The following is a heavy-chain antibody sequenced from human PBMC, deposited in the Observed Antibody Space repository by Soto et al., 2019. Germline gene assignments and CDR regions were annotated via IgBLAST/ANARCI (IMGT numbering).Heavy chain of an antibody. CDR1: GFIFSNAR. CDR3: TAYHFWTGYYHY. J-gene: IGHJ1*01. D-gene: IGHD3-3*02. CDR2: IKSKTDGATT. V-gene: IGHV3-15*01. Sequence: PGGSLRLSCAASGFIFSNARMSWVRQAPGKGLEWVGRIKSKTDGATTDYTAPVKGRFTISRDDSKTTLYLQMNSLKTEDTAVYYCTAYHFWTGYYHYRGKGTLVTVST.